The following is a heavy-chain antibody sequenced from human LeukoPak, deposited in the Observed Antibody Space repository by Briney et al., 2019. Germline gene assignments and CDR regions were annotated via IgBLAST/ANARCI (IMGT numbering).Heavy chain of an antibody. J-gene: IGHJ4*02. Sequence: SETLSLTCAVYGGSFSVYYWSWIRQPPGKGLEWIGEINHSGSTNYNTSRKSRVTISVDTSKNQFSLKLSPVTAADTAVYYCARPSLPYYYDSSGYLYWGQGTLVTVSS. V-gene: IGHV4-34*01. CDR2: INHSGST. D-gene: IGHD3-22*01. CDR1: GGSFSVYY. CDR3: ARPSLPYYYDSSGYLY.